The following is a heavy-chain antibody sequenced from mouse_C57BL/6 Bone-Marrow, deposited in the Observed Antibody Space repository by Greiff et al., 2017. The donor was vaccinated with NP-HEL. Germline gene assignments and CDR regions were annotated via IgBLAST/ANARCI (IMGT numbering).Heavy chain of an antibody. CDR2: INPSSGYT. V-gene: IGHV1-7*01. CDR3: AGSYYGFDY. CDR1: GYTFTSYW. D-gene: IGHD1-1*02. Sequence: QVQLKESGAELAKPGASVKLSCKASGYTFTSYWMHWVKQRPGQGLEWIGYINPSSGYTKSNQTFKDKATLTADKSSSAAYMQLSSLTYEDSAVYYCAGSYYGFDYWGQGTTLTVSS. J-gene: IGHJ2*01.